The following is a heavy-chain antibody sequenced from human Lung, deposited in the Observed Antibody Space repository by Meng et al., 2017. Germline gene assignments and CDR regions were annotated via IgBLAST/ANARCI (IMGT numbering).Heavy chain of an antibody. V-gene: IGHV1-2*06. Sequence: VQRVQSGSAVKKPGASVKVSCKPSGYNFPDYYIHWVRRAPGQGLEWMGRINPKSGDTHYAQKFQARVTMTGDTSISTAYMELSGLRSDDTAMYYCARDEDISAAGKLFGDYWGQGTLVTVSS. CDR3: ARDEDISAAGKLFGDY. D-gene: IGHD6-25*01. CDR1: GYNFPDYY. CDR2: INPKSGDT. J-gene: IGHJ4*02.